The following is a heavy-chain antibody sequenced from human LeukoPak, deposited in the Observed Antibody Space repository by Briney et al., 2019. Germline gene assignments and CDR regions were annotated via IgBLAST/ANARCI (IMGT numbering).Heavy chain of an antibody. D-gene: IGHD4-23*01. J-gene: IGHJ4*02. V-gene: IGHV3-53*01. Sequence: GGSLRLSCAASGFTVSTTYMSWVRQAPGKGLEWVSLIYVDGRTYYADPVKGRFTISRDNSKNTLYLQVNSLRAEDTAVYYCARRGDGGRSFDYWGQGTLVTVSS. CDR3: ARRGDGGRSFDY. CDR2: IYVDGRT. CDR1: GFTVSTTY.